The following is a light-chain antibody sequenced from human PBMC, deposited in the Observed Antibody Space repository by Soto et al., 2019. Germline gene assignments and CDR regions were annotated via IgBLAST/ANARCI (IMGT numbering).Light chain of an antibody. Sequence: EIVLTQSPATLSLSPGERATLFCRASQSLSSFLAWFQQKPGQAPRLLIYDTSNRATGIPARFSGSGSGTDFTLTISSLEPEDFAVYFCQQRASWPLTFGGGTKVEIK. V-gene: IGKV3-11*01. CDR1: QSLSSF. CDR3: QQRASWPLT. J-gene: IGKJ4*01. CDR2: DTS.